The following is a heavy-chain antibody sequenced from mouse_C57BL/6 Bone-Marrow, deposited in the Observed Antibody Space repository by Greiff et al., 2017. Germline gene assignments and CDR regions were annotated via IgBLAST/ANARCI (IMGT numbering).Heavy chain of an antibody. CDR3: ARQGYYAMDY. J-gene: IGHJ4*01. CDR1: GFTFSSYG. Sequence: EVKLVESGGDLVKPGGSLKLSCAASGFTFSSYGMSWVRQTPDKRLEWVATISSGGSYTYYPASVKGRFTISRDNAKNTLYLQMSSLKSEDTAMYYCARQGYYAMDYWGQGTSVTVSS. V-gene: IGHV5-6*01. CDR2: ISSGGSYT.